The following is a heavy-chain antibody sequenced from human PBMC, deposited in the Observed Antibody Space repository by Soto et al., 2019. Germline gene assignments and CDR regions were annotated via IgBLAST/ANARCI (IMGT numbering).Heavy chain of an antibody. V-gene: IGHV3-11*01. CDR1: GFTFSDYY. CDR3: AREPRDDYMISGGFDY. J-gene: IGHJ4*02. D-gene: IGHD4-4*01. Sequence: QVQLVESGGGLVKPGGSLRLSCVASGFTFSDYYMSWFRQAPGKGLELVSYISSGGSVIYSADSMKGRFTISRDNAKNSLYLQVNSLRADDTAVYYCAREPRDDYMISGGFDYWGQGTLVTVSS. CDR2: ISSGGSVI.